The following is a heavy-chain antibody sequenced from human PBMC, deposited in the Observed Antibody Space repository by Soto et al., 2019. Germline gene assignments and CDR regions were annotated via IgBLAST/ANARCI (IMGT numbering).Heavy chain of an antibody. CDR1: GGSFSGYY. D-gene: IGHD2-15*01. V-gene: IGHV4-34*01. J-gene: IGHJ3*02. CDR2: INHSGST. Sequence: QVQLQQWGAGLLKPSETLSLTCAVYGGSFSGYYWSWIRQPPGKGLEWIGEINHSGSTNYNPSLKSRVTISVDTYKNQFSLKLSSVTAADTAVYYCARGGSNIVVVVAATRSAFDIWGQGTMVTVSS. CDR3: ARGGSNIVVVVAATRSAFDI.